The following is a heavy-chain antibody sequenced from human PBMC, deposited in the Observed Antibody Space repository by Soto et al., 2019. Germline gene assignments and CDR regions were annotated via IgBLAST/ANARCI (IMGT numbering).Heavy chain of an antibody. J-gene: IGHJ6*03. CDR1: GFTFSSYG. V-gene: IGHV3-30*18. CDR2: ISYDGSNK. CDR3: AKGRRSSSRYHYYYMDV. Sequence: GGSLRLSCAASGFTFSSYGMHWVRQAPGKGLEWVAVISYDGSNKYYADSVKGRFTISRDNSKNTLYLQMNSLRAEDTAVYYCAKGRRSSSRYHYYYMDVWGKGTTVTVSS. D-gene: IGHD6-6*01.